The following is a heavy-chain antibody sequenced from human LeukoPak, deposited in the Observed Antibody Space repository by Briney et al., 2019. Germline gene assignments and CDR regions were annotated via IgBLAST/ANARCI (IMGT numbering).Heavy chain of an antibody. J-gene: IGHJ6*02. CDR3: ARGGGLDV. CDR1: GFAFSTYS. Sequence: PGGSLRLSCVGSGFAFSTYSMNWVRQAPGKGLEWVSSISSSSSSTYYADSVKGRFTISRDNAKNSLYLQMSNLRAEDTAVYFCARGGGLDVWGQGATVTVSS. V-gene: IGHV3-21*04. CDR2: ISSSSSST. D-gene: IGHD3-16*01.